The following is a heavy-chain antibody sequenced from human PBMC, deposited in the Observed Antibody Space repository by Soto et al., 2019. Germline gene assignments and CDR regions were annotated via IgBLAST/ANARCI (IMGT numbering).Heavy chain of an antibody. D-gene: IGHD3-22*01. CDR2: FDPEDGET. Sequence: QVQLVQSGAEVKKPGASVKVSCKVSGYTLTELSMHWVRQAPGKGLEWMGGFDPEDGETIYAQKFQGRVTMTEDTSTDTAYMELSSLRSEDTAVYYCATLDPHYYDSSGDGGWFDPWGQGTLVTVSS. CDR3: ATLDPHYYDSSGDGGWFDP. CDR1: GYTLTELS. V-gene: IGHV1-24*01. J-gene: IGHJ5*02.